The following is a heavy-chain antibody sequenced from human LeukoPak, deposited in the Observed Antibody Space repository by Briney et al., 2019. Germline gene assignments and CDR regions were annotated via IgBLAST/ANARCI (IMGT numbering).Heavy chain of an antibody. D-gene: IGHD1-26*01. CDR3: ARYSGSYYTWFDY. CDR1: SYTFTRYG. CDR2: INPNSGGT. J-gene: IGHJ4*02. Sequence: ASVKVSCKASSYTFTRYGISWVRQAPGQGLEWMGWINPNSGGTNYAQKFQGRVTMTRDTSISTAYMELSKLRSDDTAVYYCARYSGSYYTWFDYWGQGTLVTVSS. V-gene: IGHV1-2*02.